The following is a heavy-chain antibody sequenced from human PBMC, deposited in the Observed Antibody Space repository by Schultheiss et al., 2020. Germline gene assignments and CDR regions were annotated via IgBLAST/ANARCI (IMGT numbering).Heavy chain of an antibody. Sequence: GGSLRLSCAASGFTFSSYAMSWVRQAPGKGLEWVAVISYDGSNKYYADSVKGRFTITRDNSKNTVSLQMNSLRAEDTAVYYCARGDGHNYGTFGYWGQGTLVTVSS. J-gene: IGHJ4*02. CDR3: ARGDGHNYGTFGY. V-gene: IGHV3-30*03. CDR1: GFTFSSYA. D-gene: IGHD5-24*01. CDR2: ISYDGSNK.